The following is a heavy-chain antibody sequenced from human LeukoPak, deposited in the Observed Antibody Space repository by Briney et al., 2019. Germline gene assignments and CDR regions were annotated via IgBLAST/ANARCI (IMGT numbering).Heavy chain of an antibody. Sequence: ASVKVSXKASGGTFRSYAISWVRQAPGQGLEWIGGIIPIFGTANYAQKFQGRVTITADESTSTAYMELSSLRSEDTAVYYCARPRSSTSPQYYYFDYWGQGTLVTVSS. CDR3: ARPRSSTSPQYYYFDY. J-gene: IGHJ4*02. D-gene: IGHD2-2*01. CDR1: GGTFRSYA. CDR2: IIPIFGTA. V-gene: IGHV1-69*13.